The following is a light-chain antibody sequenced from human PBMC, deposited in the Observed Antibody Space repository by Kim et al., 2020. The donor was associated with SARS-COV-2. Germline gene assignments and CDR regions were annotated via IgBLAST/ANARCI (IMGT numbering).Light chain of an antibody. V-gene: IGKV3-15*01. CDR3: QQSNDWPPLT. CDR2: DAT. J-gene: IGKJ1*01. CDR1: QTINNR. Sequence: PGERAALSCRARQTINNRLVWYQQNPGQAPRLLIYDATTRATGVPARFIGSGSETDFTLTISSLQSEDFAVYYCQQSNDWPPLTFGQGTKVDIK.